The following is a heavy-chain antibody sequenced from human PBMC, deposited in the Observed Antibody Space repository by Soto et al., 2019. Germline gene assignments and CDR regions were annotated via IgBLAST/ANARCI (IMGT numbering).Heavy chain of an antibody. CDR1: GGSISSSSYY. V-gene: IGHV4-39*07. CDR2: IYYSGST. D-gene: IGHD6-6*01. CDR3: ARGNKFVGARPFQTIDYHHYYMDV. J-gene: IGHJ6*03. Sequence: PSETLSLTCTVSGGSISSSSYYWGWIRQPPGKRQEWIGSIYYSGSTNYSPSLKSRVTISVDTSKNQFSLKVNSVSTADTAVYYCARGNKFVGARPFQTIDYHHYYMDVWGKGTTVTVSS.